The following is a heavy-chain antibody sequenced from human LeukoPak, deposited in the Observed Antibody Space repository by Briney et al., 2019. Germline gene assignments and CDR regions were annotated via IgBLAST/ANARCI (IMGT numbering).Heavy chain of an antibody. Sequence: GASVKVSCKASGGTFSSYAISWVRQAPGQGREWVGRIIPILGIANYAQKFQGRVTITADKSTSTAYMEMRSLRSEDTAVYYCARAHSSTHDAFDIWGQGTMVTVSS. CDR3: ARAHSSTHDAFDI. V-gene: IGHV1-69*04. J-gene: IGHJ3*02. CDR1: GGTFSSYA. CDR2: IIPILGIA. D-gene: IGHD6-13*01.